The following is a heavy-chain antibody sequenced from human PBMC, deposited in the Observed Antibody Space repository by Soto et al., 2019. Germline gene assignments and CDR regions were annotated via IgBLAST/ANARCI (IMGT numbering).Heavy chain of an antibody. J-gene: IGHJ6*02. Sequence: GESLKIYCKGSGYSFTSYWISWVRQMPGKGLEWMGRIDPSDSYTNYSPSFQGHVTISADKSISTAYLQWSSLKASDTAMYYCARHYYYYYGMDVWGQGTTVTVSS. CDR1: GYSFTSYW. CDR3: ARHYYYYYGMDV. CDR2: IDPSDSYT. V-gene: IGHV5-10-1*01.